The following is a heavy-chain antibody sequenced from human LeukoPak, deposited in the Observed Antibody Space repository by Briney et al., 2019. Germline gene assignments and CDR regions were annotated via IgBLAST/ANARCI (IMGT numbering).Heavy chain of an antibody. Sequence: SETLSLTCTVSGGSISSYYWSWIRQPPGKGLEWIGYIYYSGSTNYNPSLKSRVTISVDTSKNQFSLKLSSVTAADTAVYYCARGRSQVGADLDAFDIWGQGTMVTVSS. CDR3: ARGRSQVGADLDAFDI. J-gene: IGHJ3*02. V-gene: IGHV4-59*01. D-gene: IGHD1-26*01. CDR1: GGSISSYY. CDR2: IYYSGST.